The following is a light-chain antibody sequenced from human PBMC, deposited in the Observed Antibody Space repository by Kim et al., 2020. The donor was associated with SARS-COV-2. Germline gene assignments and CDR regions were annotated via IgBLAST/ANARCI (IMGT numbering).Light chain of an antibody. Sequence: SSELTQDPVVSVASGQTVRITCQGDSLRRYYASWYQKKPGQAAVLVMYGKNNRSSGIPDRFSGSSSGNTTSLIITGAQAEDEADYYYNFRDSSSNHFVFG. CDR1: SLRRYY. CDR3: NFRDSSSNHFV. J-gene: IGLJ1*01. V-gene: IGLV3-19*01. CDR2: GKN.